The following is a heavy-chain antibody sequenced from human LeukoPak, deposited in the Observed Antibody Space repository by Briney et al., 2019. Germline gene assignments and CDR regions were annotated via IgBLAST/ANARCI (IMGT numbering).Heavy chain of an antibody. D-gene: IGHD3-22*01. CDR1: GFTFSSYS. CDR3: ARDGDSYDSSGSKVVPPGYFDL. J-gene: IGHJ2*01. Sequence: GGSLRLSCAASGFTFSSYSMNWVRQAPGKGLEWGSSISSSSSYIYYAESVKGRFTISRDNAKNSLYLQMNSLRAEDTAVYYCARDGDSYDSSGSKVVPPGYFDLWGRGTLVTVSS. V-gene: IGHV3-21*01. CDR2: ISSSSSYI.